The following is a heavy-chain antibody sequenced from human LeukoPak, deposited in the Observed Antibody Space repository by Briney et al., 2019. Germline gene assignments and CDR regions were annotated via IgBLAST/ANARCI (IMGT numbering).Heavy chain of an antibody. D-gene: IGHD6-19*01. Sequence: SETLSLTCTVSGGSISSGDYYWSWIRQPPGKGLEWIGYIYYSGSTNYNPSLKSRVTISVDTSKNQFSLKLSSVTAADTAVYYCARQAPIAVADNWFDPWGQGTLVTVSS. CDR1: GGSISSGDYY. CDR2: IYYSGST. V-gene: IGHV4-30-4*08. CDR3: ARQAPIAVADNWFDP. J-gene: IGHJ5*02.